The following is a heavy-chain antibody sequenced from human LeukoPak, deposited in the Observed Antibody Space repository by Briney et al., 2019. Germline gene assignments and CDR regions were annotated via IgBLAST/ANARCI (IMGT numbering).Heavy chain of an antibody. Sequence: GRSLRLSCAASGFIFSSYSMNWVRQAPGKGLEWVSSISSSSSYIYYADSVKGRFTISRDNAKNSLYLQMNSLRAEDTAVYYCARDSPRGGFDPWGQGTLVTVSS. V-gene: IGHV3-21*01. CDR2: ISSSSSYI. J-gene: IGHJ5*02. CDR3: ARDSPRGGFDP. D-gene: IGHD3-10*01. CDR1: GFIFSSYS.